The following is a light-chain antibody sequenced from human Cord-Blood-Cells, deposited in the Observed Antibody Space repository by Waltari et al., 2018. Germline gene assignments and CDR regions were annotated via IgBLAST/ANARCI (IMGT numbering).Light chain of an antibody. CDR3: QQSYSTPYT. CDR2: AAS. Sequence: DIQMTQSPSSLSASVGDRVTITCRASQSSSSYLNWYQQKPGKAPKLLIYAASSLQSGVPSRFSGSGYGTDVTLTISSLQPEDFATYYCQQSYSTPYTFGQGTKLEIK. V-gene: IGKV1-39*01. CDR1: QSSSSY. J-gene: IGKJ2*01.